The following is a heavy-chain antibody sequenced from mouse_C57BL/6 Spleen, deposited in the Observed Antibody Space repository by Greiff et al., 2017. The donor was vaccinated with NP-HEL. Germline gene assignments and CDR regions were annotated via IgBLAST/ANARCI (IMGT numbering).Heavy chain of an antibody. J-gene: IGHJ4*01. CDR1: GFSLTSYA. D-gene: IGHD2-2*01. V-gene: IGHV2-9-1*01. Sequence: QVQLKESGPGLVAPSQSLSITCTVSGFSLTSYAISWVRQPPGKGLEWLGVIWTGGGTNYNSALKSRLSISKDNSKSQVFLKMNSLQTDDTARYYCARNRGSYGYDVYYAMDYWGQGTSVTVSS. CDR3: ARNRGSYGYDVYYAMDY. CDR2: IWTGGGT.